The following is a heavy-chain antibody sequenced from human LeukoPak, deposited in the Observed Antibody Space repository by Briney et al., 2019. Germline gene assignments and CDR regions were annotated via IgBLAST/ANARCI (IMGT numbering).Heavy chain of an antibody. D-gene: IGHD3-16*02. CDR2: ISSSSSYI. CDR3: ARVRAVTFGGVIVPDAFDI. Sequence: NPGGSLRLSCAASGFTFSSYSMNWVRQAPGKGLEWVSSISSSSSYIYYADSVKGRFTISRDNAKNSLYLQMNSLRAEDTAVYYCARVRAVTFGGVIVPDAFDIWGQGTMVTVSS. J-gene: IGHJ3*02. CDR1: GFTFSSYS. V-gene: IGHV3-21*01.